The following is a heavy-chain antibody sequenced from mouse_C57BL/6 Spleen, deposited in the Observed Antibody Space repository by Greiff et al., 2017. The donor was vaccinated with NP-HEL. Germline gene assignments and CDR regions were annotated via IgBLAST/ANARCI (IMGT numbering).Heavy chain of an antibody. CDR3: ARELSPYAMDY. CDR1: GFTFSSYA. J-gene: IGHJ4*01. V-gene: IGHV5-4*01. CDR2: ISDGGSYT. Sequence: EVKLVESGGGLVKPGGSLKLSCAASGFTFSSYAMSWVRRTPEKRLEWVATISDGGSYTYYPDNVKGRFTISRDNAKNNLYLQMSHLKSEDTAMYYCARELSPYAMDYWGQGTSVTVSS.